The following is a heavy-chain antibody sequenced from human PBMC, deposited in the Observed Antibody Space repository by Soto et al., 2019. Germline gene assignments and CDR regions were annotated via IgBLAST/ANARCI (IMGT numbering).Heavy chain of an antibody. CDR3: ARGGTIFGVVIDYYYYYGMDV. D-gene: IGHD3-3*01. Sequence: GASVKVSCKASGYTFTSYDINWVRRATGQGLEWMGWMNPNSGNTGYAQKFQGRVTMTRNTSISTAYMELSSLRSEDTAVYYCARGGTIFGVVIDYYYYYGMDVWGQGTTVTVSS. CDR2: MNPNSGNT. J-gene: IGHJ6*02. V-gene: IGHV1-8*01. CDR1: GYTFTSYD.